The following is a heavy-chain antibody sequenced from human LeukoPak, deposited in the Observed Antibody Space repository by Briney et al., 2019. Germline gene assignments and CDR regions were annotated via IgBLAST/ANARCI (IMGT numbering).Heavy chain of an antibody. D-gene: IGHD2-21*02. CDR1: GGSISSSSYY. CDR3: AREVTAIIDY. V-gene: IGHV4-39*07. CDR2: IYYSGST. J-gene: IGHJ4*02. Sequence: SETLSLTCTVSGGSISSSSYYWGWIRQPPGKGLEWIGSIYYSGSTYYNPSLKSRVTISADTSKNQFSLKLSSVTAADTAVYYCAREVTAIIDYWGQGTLVTVSS.